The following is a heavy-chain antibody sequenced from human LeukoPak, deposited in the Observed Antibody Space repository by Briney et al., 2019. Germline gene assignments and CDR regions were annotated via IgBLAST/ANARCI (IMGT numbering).Heavy chain of an antibody. V-gene: IGHV4-38-2*02. CDR3: ARGHSSGWPTDY. CDR1: GYSISSGYY. J-gene: IGHJ4*02. D-gene: IGHD6-19*01. Sequence: PSETLSLTCTVSGYSISSGYYWGWIRPPPGKGREWIGSIYHSGSTYYNPSLESRVTISVDTSKNQFSLKLSSVTAADTAVYYCARGHSSGWPTDYWGQGTLVTVSS. CDR2: IYHSGST.